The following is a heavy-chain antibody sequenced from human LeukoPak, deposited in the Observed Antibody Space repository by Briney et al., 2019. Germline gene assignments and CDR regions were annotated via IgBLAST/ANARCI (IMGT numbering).Heavy chain of an antibody. CDR1: GYTFNDQL. Sequence: ASVKVSWKASGYTFNDQLMHRVGQAPGQGLGGVGGLHPKKVGSKYPQKLPGRVTNTRDTSHSPAHLAVDRPRADGPAVYFCARSPHILTGEKFEYWGQGTRVTVSS. D-gene: IGHD3-9*01. CDR2: LHPKKVGS. J-gene: IGHJ4*02. V-gene: IGHV1-2*01. CDR3: ARSPHILTGEKFEY.